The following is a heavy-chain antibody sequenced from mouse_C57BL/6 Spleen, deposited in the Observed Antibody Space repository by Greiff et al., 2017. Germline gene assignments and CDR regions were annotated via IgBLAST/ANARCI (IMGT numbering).Heavy chain of an antibody. J-gene: IGHJ1*03. CDR3: ASDDYDPDWYFDV. D-gene: IGHD2-4*01. V-gene: IGHV3-6*01. CDR2: ISYDGSN. CDR1: GYSITSGYY. Sequence: EVQLQESGPGLVKPSQSLSLTCSVTGYSITSGYYWNWIRQFPGNKLEWMGYISYDGSNNYNPSLKNRISITRYTSKNQFFLKLNSVTTEDTATYYCASDDYDPDWYFDVWGTGTTVTVSS.